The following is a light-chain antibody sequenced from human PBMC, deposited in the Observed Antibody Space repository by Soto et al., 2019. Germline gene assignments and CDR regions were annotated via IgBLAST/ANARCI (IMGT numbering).Light chain of an antibody. Sequence: QSVLTQPASVSGSPGQSITISCTGSSSEVGGNNYVSWYQHHPGKAPKLIIYEVSNRPSGVSNRFSGSKSGNTASLTISGLQAEDEADYYCSSYTSSSTYVFGTGTKVTVL. CDR3: SSYTSSSTYV. CDR2: EVS. CDR1: SSEVGGNNY. J-gene: IGLJ1*01. V-gene: IGLV2-14*01.